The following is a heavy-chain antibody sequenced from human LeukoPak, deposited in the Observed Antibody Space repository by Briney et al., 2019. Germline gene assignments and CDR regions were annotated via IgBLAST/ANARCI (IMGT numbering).Heavy chain of an antibody. V-gene: IGHV4-59*08. CDR3: ASSAYDILTGYSDYYYYYMDV. D-gene: IGHD3-9*01. Sequence: SETLSLTCTVSGDSINSYYWSWIRQPPGKGLEWIGYIYYSGSTNYNPSLKSRVTISVDTSKNQFSLKLSSVTAADTAVYYCASSAYDILTGYSDYYYYYMDVWGKGTTVTISS. CDR1: GDSINSYY. J-gene: IGHJ6*03. CDR2: IYYSGST.